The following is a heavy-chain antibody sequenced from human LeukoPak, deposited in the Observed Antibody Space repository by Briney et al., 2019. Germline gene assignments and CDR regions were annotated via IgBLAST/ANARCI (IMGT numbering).Heavy chain of an antibody. CDR3: ARARGTMVRGVTLRYYFDY. CDR2: ISSSGSTI. Sequence: QPGGSLRLSCAASGFTFSSYEMNWVRQAPGKGLEWVSYISSSGSTIYYADSVKGRFTISRDNAKNSLYLQMNSLRAEDTAVYYCARARGTMVRGVTLRYYFDYWGQGTLVTVSS. V-gene: IGHV3-48*03. CDR1: GFTFSSYE. J-gene: IGHJ4*02. D-gene: IGHD3-10*01.